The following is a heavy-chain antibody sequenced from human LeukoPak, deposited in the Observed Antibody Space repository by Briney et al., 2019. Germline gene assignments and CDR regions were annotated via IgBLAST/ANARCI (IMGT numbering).Heavy chain of an antibody. D-gene: IGHD3-22*01. CDR1: GGSISSSSYY. CDR2: IYYSGRT. J-gene: IGHJ1*01. V-gene: IGHV4-39*01. Sequence: SETLSLTCTVSGGSISSSSYYWGWIRQPPGKGLEWIGEIYYSGRTYQNPSLRRRVSLSVDTTKNQFLLVFHLMTATDTVYYCCARRRYYDSTGYFDWGRGSLVTVPS. CDR3: ARRRYYDSTGYFD.